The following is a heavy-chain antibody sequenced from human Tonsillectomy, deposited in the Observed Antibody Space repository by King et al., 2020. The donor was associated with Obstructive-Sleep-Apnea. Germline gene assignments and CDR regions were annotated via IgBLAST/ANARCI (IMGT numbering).Heavy chain of an antibody. CDR2: IYWNGDRK. D-gene: IGHD2-15*01. V-gene: IGHV3-20*04. CDR1: GFTFDDYG. J-gene: IGHJ4*02. Sequence: VQLVESGGGVARPGGSLSLSCAASGFTFDDYGMSWVRQAPGKGLEWVSGIYWNGDRKAYADSVKGRFTISRDNAKNSLYLQMNSLRAEDTALYYCARGRWQAIDYWGQGTLVTVSS. CDR3: ARGRWQAIDY.